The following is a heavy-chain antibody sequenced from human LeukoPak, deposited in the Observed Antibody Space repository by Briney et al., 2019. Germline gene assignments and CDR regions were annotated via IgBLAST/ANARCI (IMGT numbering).Heavy chain of an antibody. V-gene: IGHV4-59*01. CDR3: AREALRYSGYDY. CDR2: IYYSGST. J-gene: IGHJ4*02. D-gene: IGHD3-9*01. CDR1: GGSISSYY. Sequence: SETLSLTCTVSGGSISSYYWSWIRQPPGKGLEWIGYIYYSGSTNYNPSLKSRVTISVDTSKNQFSLKLSSVTAAGTAVYYCAREALRYSGYDYWGQGTLVTVSS.